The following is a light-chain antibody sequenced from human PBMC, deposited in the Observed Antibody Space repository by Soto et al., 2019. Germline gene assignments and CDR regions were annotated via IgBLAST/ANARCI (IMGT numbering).Light chain of an antibody. J-gene: IGKJ1*01. CDR1: QSVKSSY. CDR3: QQYGSSPSWT. V-gene: IGKV3-20*01. CDR2: GTS. Sequence: EIVMTQSPATLSVSPVERATLPCRASQSVKSSYLAWYQHKPGQAPRLLIYGTSSRATGIPDRCSGSGSGTDFTLTISRLEPEDFAVYYCQQYGSSPSWTFGQGTKVDIK.